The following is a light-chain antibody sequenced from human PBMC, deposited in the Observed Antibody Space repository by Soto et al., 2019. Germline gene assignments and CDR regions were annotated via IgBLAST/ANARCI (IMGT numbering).Light chain of an antibody. CDR1: QSVSSSY. J-gene: IGKJ1*01. Sequence: EIGLTQSPGTLSLSPGERATLSCRASQSVSSSYLAWYQQKPGQAPRRLIYGASNRASGIPARFSGRGSGTDFTLTISRLEPEDFAVYYCHQYDKLPRTFGQGTKVEIK. CDR2: GAS. CDR3: HQYDKLPRT. V-gene: IGKV3-20*01.